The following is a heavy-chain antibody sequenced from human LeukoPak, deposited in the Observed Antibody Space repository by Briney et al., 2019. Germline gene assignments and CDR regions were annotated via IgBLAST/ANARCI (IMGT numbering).Heavy chain of an antibody. Sequence: GGSLRLSCAASGFTFSSYSMNWVRQAPGKRLEWVSSISSSSSYIYYADSVKGRFTISRDNAKNSLYLQMNSLRAEDTAVYYCARVGVRYSSSATFDYWGQGTLVTVSS. D-gene: IGHD6-6*01. CDR2: ISSSSSYI. V-gene: IGHV3-21*01. J-gene: IGHJ4*02. CDR1: GFTFSSYS. CDR3: ARVGVRYSSSATFDY.